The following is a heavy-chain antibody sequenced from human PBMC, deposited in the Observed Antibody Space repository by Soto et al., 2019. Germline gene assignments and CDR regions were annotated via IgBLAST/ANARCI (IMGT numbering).Heavy chain of an antibody. Sequence: GGSLRLSCAASGFTFSSYAMSWVRQAPGKGLEWVSAISGSGGSTYYANSVKGRLTITRDNSKNTLYLQMNSLRAEDTAVYYCAKEYSQLYYFDYWGQGTLVTVSS. J-gene: IGHJ4*02. CDR2: ISGSGGST. CDR3: AKEYSQLYYFDY. D-gene: IGHD5-12*01. CDR1: GFTFSSYA. V-gene: IGHV3-23*01.